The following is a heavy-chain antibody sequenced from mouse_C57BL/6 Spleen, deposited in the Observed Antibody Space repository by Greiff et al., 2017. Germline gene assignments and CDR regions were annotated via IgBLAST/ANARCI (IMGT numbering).Heavy chain of an antibody. Sequence: EVQLQQSGPGMVKPSQSLSLTCTVTGYSITSGYDWHWIRHFPGNKLEWMGYISYSGSTNYNPSLKSRISITHDTSKNHFFLKLNSVTTEDTATYYCARQALLGYAMDYWGQGTSVTVSS. V-gene: IGHV3-1*01. D-gene: IGHD2-1*01. CDR2: ISYSGST. J-gene: IGHJ4*01. CDR3: ARQALLGYAMDY. CDR1: GYSITSGYD.